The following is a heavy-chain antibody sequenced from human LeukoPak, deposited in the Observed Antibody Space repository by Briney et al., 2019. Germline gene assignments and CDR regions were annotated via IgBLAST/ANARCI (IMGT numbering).Heavy chain of an antibody. Sequence: GESLKISCQGSGYSFTSYWIAWVRQMPGKGLEWMGIIYPGDSDTRYSPSFQGQVTISADKSISTVYLQWRSLKASDTAMYYCARLAYCGGDCYSRWFDPWGQGTLVTVSS. D-gene: IGHD2-21*02. CDR3: ARLAYCGGDCYSRWFDP. V-gene: IGHV5-51*01. CDR2: IYPGDSDT. CDR1: GYSFTSYW. J-gene: IGHJ5*02.